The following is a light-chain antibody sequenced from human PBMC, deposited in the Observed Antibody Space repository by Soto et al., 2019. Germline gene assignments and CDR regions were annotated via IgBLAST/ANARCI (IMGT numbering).Light chain of an antibody. CDR1: QSVSNNY. V-gene: IGKV3-20*01. Sequence: EIVLTQSPGTLSLSPGERATLSCRASQSVSNNYLAWYQQKPGQAPRLLLYGASARATGVPARFSGSGSGTQFTLTISRLEPEDFTVYYCHHYETLGQGTKVDIK. J-gene: IGKJ1*01. CDR3: HHYET. CDR2: GAS.